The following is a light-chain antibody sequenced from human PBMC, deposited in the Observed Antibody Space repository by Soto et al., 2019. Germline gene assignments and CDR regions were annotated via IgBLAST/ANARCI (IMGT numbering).Light chain of an antibody. CDR2: STN. V-gene: IGLV8-61*01. Sequence: QTVVTQEPSFSVSPGGTVTITCGLSSGSVSTSNYPSWYQQTPGQAPRTLIYSTNTRSSGVPDRFSGSILGNKAALTITGAQADDESDYYCVLYMGSGIWVIGGGTKLTVL. CDR3: VLYMGSGIWV. CDR1: SGSVSTSNY. J-gene: IGLJ3*02.